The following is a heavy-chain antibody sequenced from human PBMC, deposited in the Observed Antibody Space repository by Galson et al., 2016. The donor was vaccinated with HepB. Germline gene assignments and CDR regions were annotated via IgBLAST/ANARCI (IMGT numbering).Heavy chain of an antibody. CDR3: AHTSFIDAFDV. CDR2: NYWDDDK. Sequence: PALVKPPQTLTLTCTFSGFSLSTSGVGVGWVRQPPGKALEWLALNYWDDDKRYSPSLKSRLTLTRDTSRNQVVLTLTNVDPVDTATYYCAHTSFIDAFDVWGQGTVVTVSS. J-gene: IGHJ3*01. CDR1: GFSLSTSGVG. V-gene: IGHV2-5*02.